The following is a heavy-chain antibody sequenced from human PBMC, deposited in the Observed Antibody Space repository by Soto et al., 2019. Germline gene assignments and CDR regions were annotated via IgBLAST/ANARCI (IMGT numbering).Heavy chain of an antibody. Sequence: QVQLVQSGAEVKKPGASVKVSCQASGYTFASHYIHWVRQAPGQGLEWMGVINPNGGNTRYAQRFQDRITLTTETPTTKVYLDLSSLSSDDAAVYYCGRDTSGLDYWGEGTLVTVSS. V-gene: IGHV1-46*01. CDR1: GYTFASHY. J-gene: IGHJ4*02. CDR3: GRDTSGLDY. CDR2: INPNGGNT.